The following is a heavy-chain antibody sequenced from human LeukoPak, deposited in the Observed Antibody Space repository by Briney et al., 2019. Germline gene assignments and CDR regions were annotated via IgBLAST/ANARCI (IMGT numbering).Heavy chain of an antibody. V-gene: IGHV3-23*01. D-gene: IGHD2-2*01. CDR1: GFTFSSYT. Sequence: GGSLRLSCAASGFTFSSYTMAWVRQAPGKGLECVSSLSFGGGTIYYADSVKGRFTISRDTSKNTLYLQMNSLRAEDTAIYYCAKEVVPGTSRSFDYWGQGTLVTVSS. J-gene: IGHJ4*02. CDR2: LSFGGGTI. CDR3: AKEVVPGTSRSFDY.